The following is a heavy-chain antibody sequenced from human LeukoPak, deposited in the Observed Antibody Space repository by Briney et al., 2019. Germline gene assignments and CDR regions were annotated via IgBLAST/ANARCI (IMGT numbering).Heavy chain of an antibody. CDR2: ISTSGST. Sequence: KPSETLSLTCTVSGASISNYYWSWIRQPAGKGLERIGSISTSGSTNYNPSLNSRVTMSVDTSKNQFSLKLTSVTAADTALYYCARGIWEMATIPYWYFDIWGRGTLVTVSS. D-gene: IGHD5-24*01. CDR3: ARGIWEMATIPYWYFDI. J-gene: IGHJ2*01. CDR1: GASISNYY. V-gene: IGHV4-4*07.